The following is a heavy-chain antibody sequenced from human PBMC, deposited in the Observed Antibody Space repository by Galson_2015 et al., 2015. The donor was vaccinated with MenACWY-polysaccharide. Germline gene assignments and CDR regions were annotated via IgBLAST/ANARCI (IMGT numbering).Heavy chain of an antibody. CDR3: ATSHLGYHDSSGWGMDV. J-gene: IGHJ6*02. Sequence: SLRLSCAAAGITFTNAWMSWVRQAPGKGLEWVGLINSKSDGGAADYAAPVKGRFSISRDDSKNTVYLQMNSLRTEDTAVYYCATSHLGYHDSSGWGMDVWGQGTTVTVSS. D-gene: IGHD3-22*01. CDR2: INSKSDGGAA. CDR1: GITFTNAW. V-gene: IGHV3-15*01.